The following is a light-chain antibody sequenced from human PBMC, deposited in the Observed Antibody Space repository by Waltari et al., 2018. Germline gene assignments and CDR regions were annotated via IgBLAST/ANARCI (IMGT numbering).Light chain of an antibody. CDR1: NIGRRT. CDR3: HVWDSSSDPVV. J-gene: IGLJ2*01. CDR2: DDT. Sequence: SYVLTQPPSVSVAPGQTARIPCGGNNIGRRTGHWSQQRPGQAPVLVVYDDTDRPSGIPERFSGSNSGDTATLTISRVEAGDEADYYCHVWDSSSDPVVFGGGTKLTVL. V-gene: IGLV3-21*02.